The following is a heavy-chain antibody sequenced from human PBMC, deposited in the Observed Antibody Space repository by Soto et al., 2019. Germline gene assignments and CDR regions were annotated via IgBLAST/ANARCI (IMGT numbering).Heavy chain of an antibody. CDR3: GRARDRVHGWFDP. CDR2: IYHGGST. Sequence: QVQLQESGPGLVKPSVTLSLTCAVSGGSISSTNWWRGVRQPPGKGLERIWEIYHGGSTNYNPALNRRVTISVDKSKNQFSLELSSVTAGDTAVYYCGRARDRVHGWFDPWGQGTLVNVSS. J-gene: IGHJ5*02. CDR1: GGSISSTNW. V-gene: IGHV4-4*02. D-gene: IGHD3-10*01.